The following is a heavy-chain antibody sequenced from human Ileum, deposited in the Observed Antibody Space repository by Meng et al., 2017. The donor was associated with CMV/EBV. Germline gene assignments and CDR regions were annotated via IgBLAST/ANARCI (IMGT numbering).Heavy chain of an antibody. J-gene: IGHJ6*02. V-gene: IGHV4-59*01. CDR2: VYHSGST. Sequence: SETLSLTCSVSGGSISNYYWTWIRQPPGRGLEWIGYVYHSGSTDYNPSLKSRVTISVDTSKSQFSLKLISVTAADTAVYYCARVTGVDNYYYYYGLDVWGQGTTVTVSS. CDR3: ARVTGVDNYYYYYGLDV. CDR1: GGSISNYY. D-gene: IGHD3-3*01.